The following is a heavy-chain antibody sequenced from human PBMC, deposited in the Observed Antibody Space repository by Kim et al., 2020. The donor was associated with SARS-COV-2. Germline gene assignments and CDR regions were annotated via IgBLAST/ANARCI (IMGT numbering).Heavy chain of an antibody. V-gene: IGHV4-39*01. J-gene: IGHJ4*02. CDR2: TYYSGST. CDR3: ARRVVTAPSSVDY. D-gene: IGHD2-21*02. CDR1: GGSINSDSYY. Sequence: SETMSLTCTVSGGSINSDSYYWGWIRQPPGKGLEWIGNTYYSGSTYYNPSLKSRVTISIDTSKNQFSLRLSSVTAADTAVYYCARRVVTAPSSVDYWGPGTLVTVSS.